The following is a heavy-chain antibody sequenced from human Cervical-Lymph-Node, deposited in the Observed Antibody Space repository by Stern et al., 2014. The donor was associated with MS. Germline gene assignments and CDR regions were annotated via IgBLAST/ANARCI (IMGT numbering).Heavy chain of an antibody. Sequence: QLQLQESGPGLVKPSETLSRTCTVSGGSISSSYYWGWIRQSSGKGLAWIGSIDDTGRTFYKPSLQSRVTISGDTSHTHFLLTRSSVTAADTAVYYCVRQVTVRSRFDYWGQGTLVTVSS. V-gene: IGHV4-39*01. CDR3: VRQVTVRSRFDY. J-gene: IGHJ4*02. CDR1: GGSISSSYY. D-gene: IGHD4-11*01. CDR2: IDDTGRT.